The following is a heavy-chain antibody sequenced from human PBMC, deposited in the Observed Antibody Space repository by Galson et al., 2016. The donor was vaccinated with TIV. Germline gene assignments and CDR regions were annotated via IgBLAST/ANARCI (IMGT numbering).Heavy chain of an antibody. CDR2: VTSSGEST. D-gene: IGHD6-19*01. CDR3: AKGIAVVLGWFDS. CDR1: GFTFDNYA. Sequence: SLRLSCAASGFTFDNYAMHWVRQGPGGGLEWVSSVTSSGESTDYSDSVKGRFTISRDNSKKTAYLQMHSLKSEDTAMYFCAKGIAVVLGWFDSWGQGTRVTVSS. V-gene: IGHV3-23*01. J-gene: IGHJ5*01.